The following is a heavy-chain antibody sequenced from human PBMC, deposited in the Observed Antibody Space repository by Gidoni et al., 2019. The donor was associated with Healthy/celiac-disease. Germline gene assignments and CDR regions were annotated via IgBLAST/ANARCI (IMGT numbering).Heavy chain of an antibody. CDR2: IYYSGNT. CDR1: GGSISSYY. D-gene: IGHD4-4*01. Sequence: QVQLQESGPGLVKPSETLSLTCTVSGGSISSYYWSWIRQPPGKGLEWIGYIYYSGNTNYNPSLKSRVTISVDTSKNQFSLKLSSVTAADTAVYYCARRSGNSGNYDYWGQGTLVTVSS. J-gene: IGHJ4*02. CDR3: ARRSGNSGNYDY. V-gene: IGHV4-59*08.